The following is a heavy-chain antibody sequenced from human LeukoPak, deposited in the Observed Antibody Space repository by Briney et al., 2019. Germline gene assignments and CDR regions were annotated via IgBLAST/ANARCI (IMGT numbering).Heavy chain of an antibody. CDR3: ARDPQYCSGGSCYSFDY. D-gene: IGHD2-15*01. V-gene: IGHV3-21*01. CDR1: GFTFSTYS. J-gene: IGHJ4*02. CDR2: IIISSSYI. Sequence: GGSLRLSCAASGFTFSTYSMNWVRQAPGKGLEWVSSIIISSSYIYYADPVKGRFTISRDNAKNSLYLRMNSLRAEDTAVYYCARDPQYCSGGSCYSFDYWGQGTLVTVSS.